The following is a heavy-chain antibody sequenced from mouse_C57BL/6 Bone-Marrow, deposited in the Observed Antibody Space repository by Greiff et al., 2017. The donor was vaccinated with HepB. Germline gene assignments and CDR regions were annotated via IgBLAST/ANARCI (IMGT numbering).Heavy chain of an antibody. CDR2: SRNKANDYTT. CDR1: GFTFSDFY. D-gene: IGHD1-1*01. V-gene: IGHV7-1*01. CDR3: ARDPYGVARYWYFDV. J-gene: IGHJ1*03. Sequence: DVMLVESGGGLVQSGRSLRLSCATSGFTFSDFYMEWVRQAPGKGLEWIAASRNKANDYTTEYSASVKGRFIVSRDTSQSILYLQMNALRAEDTAIYYWARDPYGVARYWYFDVWGTGTTVTVSS.